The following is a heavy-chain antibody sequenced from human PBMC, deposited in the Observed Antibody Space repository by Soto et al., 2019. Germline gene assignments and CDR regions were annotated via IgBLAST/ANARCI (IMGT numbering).Heavy chain of an antibody. D-gene: IGHD2-15*01. CDR3: TTGSVEGF. CDR2: IKRNSDGGRT. V-gene: IGHV3-15*07. Sequence: EVQLVESGGGLVKPGGSLRLSFAASGFTFNNAWINWVRQAPGRGLEWVGRIKRNSDGGRTDYAAPVRGRFTISRDDSQKTLYLHMSSLKIEDTAVYYCTTGSVEGFWGQGTTVTVSS. CDR1: GFTFNNAW. J-gene: IGHJ6*02.